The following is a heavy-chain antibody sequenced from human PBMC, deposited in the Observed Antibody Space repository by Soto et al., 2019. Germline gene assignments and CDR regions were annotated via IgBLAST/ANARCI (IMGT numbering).Heavy chain of an antibody. J-gene: IGHJ3*02. CDR2: ISSTRSYI. V-gene: IGHV3-21*01. CDR3: ARDSSLFCTGGTFYLQDAFDI. D-gene: IGHD2-8*02. Sequence: EVQLVESGGGQVKPGGSLGLSCAASGFTFNTYTMNWVRQAPGKGLEWVSSISSTRSYIYYADSVKGRFTISRDNAGNSLYLQMSSLRAEDTAVYYCARDSSLFCTGGTFYLQDAFDIWGQGTMVTVSS. CDR1: GFTFNTYT.